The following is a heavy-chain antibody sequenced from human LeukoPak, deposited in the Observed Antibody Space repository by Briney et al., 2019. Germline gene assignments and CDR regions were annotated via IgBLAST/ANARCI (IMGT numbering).Heavy chain of an antibody. Sequence: GASVKVSCKASGYTFTSYGISWVRQAPGQGLEWIGWISAYNGYTKYAQKFQGRVTMTRDTSTSTAYMELRSLRSDDTAVYFCARDGHRMYYYESSDYRFDSWGQGTLVTVSS. CDR2: ISAYNGYT. V-gene: IGHV1-18*01. CDR3: ARDGHRMYYYESSDYRFDS. D-gene: IGHD3-22*01. J-gene: IGHJ4*02. CDR1: GYTFTSYG.